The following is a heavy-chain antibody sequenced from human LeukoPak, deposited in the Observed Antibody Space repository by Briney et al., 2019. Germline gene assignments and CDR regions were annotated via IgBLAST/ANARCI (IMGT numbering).Heavy chain of an antibody. Sequence: PGGSLRLSCAASGFTFSDYYMSWIRQAPGKGLEWVSYISSSGSTIYYADSVKGRCTISRGNAKNSVYLQMTRLRAEDTAVYYCASLNPELLGGDIWGQGTMVTVSS. J-gene: IGHJ3*02. CDR3: ASLNPELLGGDI. V-gene: IGHV3-11*01. CDR2: ISSSGSTI. CDR1: GFTFSDYY. D-gene: IGHD1-7*01.